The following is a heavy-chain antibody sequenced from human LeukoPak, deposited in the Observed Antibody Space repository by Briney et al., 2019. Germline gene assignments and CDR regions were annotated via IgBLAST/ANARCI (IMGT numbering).Heavy chain of an antibody. CDR2: INPDSGGT. J-gene: IGHJ5*02. Sequence: ASVKVSCKASGYTFTGCYIHWVRQAPGQGLEWMGWINPDSGGTNYAQNFQGRVTMTRDTSISTAYMELSRLRSDDTAVYSCARELATGTTVWFDPWGQGTLVTVSS. CDR3: ARELATGTTVWFDP. D-gene: IGHD1-1*01. V-gene: IGHV1-2*02. CDR1: GYTFTGCY.